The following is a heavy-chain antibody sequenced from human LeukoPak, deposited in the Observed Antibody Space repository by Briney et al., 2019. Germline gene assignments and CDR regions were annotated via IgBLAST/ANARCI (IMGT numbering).Heavy chain of an antibody. CDR1: GYTXTGYY. CDR2: SNSNSGGT. D-gene: IGHD3-10*01. CDR3: ARDLVTMVRGVSQI. Sequence: ASVKVSCKASGYTXTGYYMHWVRQAPGQGLEGMGWSNSNSGGTNYAQKFQGRVTMTRNTSMSTAYMELSRLRSDDTAVYYCARDLVTMVRGVSQIWGQGTLVTVSS. J-gene: IGHJ4*02. V-gene: IGHV1-2*02.